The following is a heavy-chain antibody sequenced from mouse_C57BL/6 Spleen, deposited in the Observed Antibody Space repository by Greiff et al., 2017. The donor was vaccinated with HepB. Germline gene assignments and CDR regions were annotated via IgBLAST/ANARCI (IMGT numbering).Heavy chain of an antibody. CDR2: INPNNGGT. J-gene: IGHJ4*01. CDR3: ARAAVSDYCGSSRYYYGMDY. CDR1: GYTFTDYN. D-gene: IGHD1-1*01. V-gene: IGHV1-18*01. Sequence: EVMLVESGPELVKPGASVKIPCKASGYTFTDYNMDWVKQSHGKSLEWIGDINPNNGGTNYNQKFKGKATLTVDKSSSTAYMELRSLTSEDTAVYYCARAAVSDYCGSSRYYYGMDYWGQGTSVTVSS.